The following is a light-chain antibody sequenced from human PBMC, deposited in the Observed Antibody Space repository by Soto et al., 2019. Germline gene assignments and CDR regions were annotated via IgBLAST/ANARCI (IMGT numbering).Light chain of an antibody. Sequence: QAVVTQSSSASASLGSSVKLTCTLSSGHTSYIIAWHQQQSGKAPRYLMKLDGSGSYNKGSGVPDRFSGSSSGADRYLTISNLQFEDEADYYCETWDSNTRVFGGGTKLTVL. CDR3: ETWDSNTRV. J-gene: IGLJ3*02. CDR2: LDGSGSY. CDR1: SGHTSYI. V-gene: IGLV4-60*02.